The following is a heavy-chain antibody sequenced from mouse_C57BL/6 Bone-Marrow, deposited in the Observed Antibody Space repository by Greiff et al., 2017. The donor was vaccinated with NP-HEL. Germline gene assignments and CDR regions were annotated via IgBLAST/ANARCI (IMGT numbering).Heavy chain of an antibody. J-gene: IGHJ4*01. CDR3: ARNPITTVVAHYAMDY. Sequence: QVQLQQSGAELMKPGASVKLSCKATGYTFTGYWIEWVKQRPGHGLEWIGEILPGSGSTNYNEKFKGKATFTADTSSNTAYMQLSSLTTEDSAIYYCARNPITTVVAHYAMDYWGQGTSVTVSS. V-gene: IGHV1-9*01. D-gene: IGHD1-1*01. CDR1: GYTFTGYW. CDR2: ILPGSGST.